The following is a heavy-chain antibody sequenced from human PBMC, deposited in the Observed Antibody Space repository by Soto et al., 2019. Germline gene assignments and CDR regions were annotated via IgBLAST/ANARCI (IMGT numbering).Heavy chain of an antibody. CDR3: ARVRWPYRTVPYYFDY. CDR1: GFTFSSYG. CDR2: IWYDGSNK. V-gene: IGHV3-33*01. Sequence: QVQLVESGGGVVQPGRSLRLSCAASGFTFSSYGMHWVRQAPGKGLEWVAVIWYDGSNKYYADSVKGRFTISRDNSKNTLYLQMNSLRAEDTAVYYCARVRWPYRTVPYYFDYWGQGTLVTVSS. D-gene: IGHD1-26*01. J-gene: IGHJ4*02.